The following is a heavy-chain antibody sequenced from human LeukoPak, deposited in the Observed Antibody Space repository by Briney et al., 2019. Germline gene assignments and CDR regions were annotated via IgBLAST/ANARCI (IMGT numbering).Heavy chain of an antibody. CDR2: ISWNSGRI. Sequence: GGSPRLSCAASGFIFDDYAMHWVRQIPGKGLEWVSSISWNSGRIVYAGSVKGRFTISRDNAKNSLYLQMNSLRREDTALYFCAKDKTIAVADYAMDVWGQGTTVTVFS. CDR1: GFIFDDYA. V-gene: IGHV3-9*01. J-gene: IGHJ6*02. CDR3: AKDKTIAVADYAMDV. D-gene: IGHD6-19*01.